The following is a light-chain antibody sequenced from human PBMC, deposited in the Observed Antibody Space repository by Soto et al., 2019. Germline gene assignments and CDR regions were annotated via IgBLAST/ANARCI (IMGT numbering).Light chain of an antibody. CDR1: QSVPSTY. Sequence: VLSQSPATLSLSPGERATLSCRASQSVPSTYFAWYQQKAGQPPRLLISGTSNRATGIPHRFSGSGSGTDFTLSISSLEPEDFAVYYCQQFGNSPWTFGRGTKVEI. V-gene: IGKV3-20*01. CDR3: QQFGNSPWT. CDR2: GTS. J-gene: IGKJ1*01.